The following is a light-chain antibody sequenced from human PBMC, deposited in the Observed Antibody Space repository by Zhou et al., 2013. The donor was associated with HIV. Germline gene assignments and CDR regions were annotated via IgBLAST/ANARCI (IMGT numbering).Light chain of an antibody. CDR3: GTWDSSLSAVV. CDR1: SSNIGNNY. Sequence: QSVLTQPPSVSAAPGQKVSISCSGSSSNIGNNYVSWYQQLPGTAPKLLIYDNNKRPSGIPDRFSGSKSGTSATLGITGLQTGDGAVYYCGTWDSSLSAVVFGGGTKLTVL. V-gene: IGLV1-51*01. J-gene: IGLJ2*01. CDR2: DNN.